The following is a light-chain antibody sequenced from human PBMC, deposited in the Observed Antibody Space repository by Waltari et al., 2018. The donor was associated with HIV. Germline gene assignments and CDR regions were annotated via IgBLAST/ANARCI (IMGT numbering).Light chain of an antibody. V-gene: IGLV2-8*01. Sequence: TGTSSDIGRYNYVSWYQQHPDKAPKLMIYEVSKRPSGVPDRFSGSKSGNTASLNVSGLQAGDEANYYCYSYAGSNNWVFGGGTKLTVL. CDR3: YSYAGSNNWV. CDR1: SSDIGRYNY. J-gene: IGLJ3*02. CDR2: EVS.